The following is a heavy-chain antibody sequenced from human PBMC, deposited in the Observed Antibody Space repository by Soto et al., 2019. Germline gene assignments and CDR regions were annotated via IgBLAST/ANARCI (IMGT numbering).Heavy chain of an antibody. CDR3: AKDPLAAAGHYYYYGMDV. V-gene: IGHV3-23*01. CDR2: ISGSGGST. D-gene: IGHD6-13*01. Sequence: PGGSLRLSCAASGFTFSSYAMSWVRQAPGKGLEWVSAISGSGGSTYYADSVKGRFTISRDNSKNTLYLQMNSLRAEDTAVYYCAKDPLAAAGHYYYYGMDVWGQGTTVTVSS. CDR1: GFTFSSYA. J-gene: IGHJ6*02.